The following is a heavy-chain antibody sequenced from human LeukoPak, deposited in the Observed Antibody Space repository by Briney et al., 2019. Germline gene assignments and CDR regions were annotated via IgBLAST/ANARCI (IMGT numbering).Heavy chain of an antibody. CDR3: ARRGNGGFDP. CDR2: IYYSGST. D-gene: IGHD2-8*01. Sequence: SETLSLTCTVSGGSISSSSYYWGWIRQPPGKGLEWIGSIYYSGSTYYNPSLKSRVTIFVDTSKNQFSLKLSSVTAADTAVYYCARRGNGGFDPWGQGTLVTVSS. CDR1: GGSISSSSYY. J-gene: IGHJ5*02. V-gene: IGHV4-39*01.